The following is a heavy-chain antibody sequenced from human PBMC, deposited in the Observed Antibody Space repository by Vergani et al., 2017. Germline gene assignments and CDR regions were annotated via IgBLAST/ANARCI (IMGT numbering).Heavy chain of an antibody. CDR3: ARGAAAAGPGY. D-gene: IGHD6-13*01. CDR1: GFTFSSYS. V-gene: IGHV3-21*01. CDR2: ISSSSSYI. J-gene: IGHJ4*02. Sequence: EVQLVESGGGLVKPGGSLRLSCAASGFTFSSYSMNWVRQAPGKGLVWVSSISSSSSYIYYADSVKGRFTISREHAKNSMYLQMNSLRAEDTAVYYWARGAAAAGPGYWGQGTLVTVSS.